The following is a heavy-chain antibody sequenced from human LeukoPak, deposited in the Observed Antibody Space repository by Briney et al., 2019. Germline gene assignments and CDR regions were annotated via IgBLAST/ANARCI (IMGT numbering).Heavy chain of an antibody. CDR3: ARGSGMAAAGGGY. Sequence: SETLSLTCTVSGYSISSGYYWGWIRQPPGKGLEWIGCIYHSGSTYYNPSLKSRVTISVDTSKNQFSLKLSSVTAADTAVYYCARGSGMAAAGGGYWGQGTLVTVSS. J-gene: IGHJ4*02. D-gene: IGHD6-13*01. CDR1: GYSISSGYY. CDR2: IYHSGST. V-gene: IGHV4-38-2*02.